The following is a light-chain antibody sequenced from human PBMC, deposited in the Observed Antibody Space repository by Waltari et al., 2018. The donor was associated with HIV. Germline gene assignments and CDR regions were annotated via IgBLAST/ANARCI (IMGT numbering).Light chain of an antibody. CDR1: QSLLHSNGYNY. Sequence: DIVMTQSPLSLPVTPGEPASISCRSSQSLLHSNGYNYLDWYLQKPGQSPQLLIYLSSKRASGVPDRFSGSGSGTDFTLKISRVEAEDVGVYYCMQALQTPRAFGQGTKVEMK. J-gene: IGKJ1*01. CDR2: LSS. V-gene: IGKV2-28*01. CDR3: MQALQTPRA.